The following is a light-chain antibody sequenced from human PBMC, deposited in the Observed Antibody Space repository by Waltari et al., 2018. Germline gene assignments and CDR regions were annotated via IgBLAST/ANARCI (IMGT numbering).Light chain of an antibody. V-gene: IGKV3D-15*01. J-gene: IGKJ4*02. CDR1: LSISRH. Sequence: VMTQSPATLFVSPGEGATLSCRASLSISRHVDWYHQKSGQAPRLLIFDASARTTGIPARFSVSGSGTEFTLTISSLQSEDVGVYYCQQYNNWPPLTFGGGTKVEIK. CDR3: QQYNNWPPLT. CDR2: DAS.